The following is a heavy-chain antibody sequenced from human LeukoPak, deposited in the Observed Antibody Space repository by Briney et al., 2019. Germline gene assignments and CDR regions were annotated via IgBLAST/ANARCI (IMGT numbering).Heavy chain of an antibody. J-gene: IGHJ5*02. V-gene: IGHV4-34*01. D-gene: IGHD2-2*02. CDR2: INHSGST. CDR3: AREPRYCSSTSCYTGLNWFDP. Sequence: TSETLSLTCAVHGGSFSGYYWSWIRQPPGKGLEWIGEINHSGSTNYNPSLKSRVTISVDTSKNQFSLKLSSVTAADTAVYYCAREPRYCSSTSCYTGLNWFDPWGQGTLVTVSS. CDR1: GGSFSGYY.